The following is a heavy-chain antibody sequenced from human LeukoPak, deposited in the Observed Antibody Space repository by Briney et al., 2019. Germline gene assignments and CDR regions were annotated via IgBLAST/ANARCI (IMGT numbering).Heavy chain of an antibody. J-gene: IGHJ4*02. V-gene: IGHV1-2*02. CDR3: ARNYYSSGSPSIGGGY. CDR2: INPKSGGT. D-gene: IGHD3-10*01. Sequence: ASVKVSCKASGYTFTDFYMHWVRQAPGQGLQWMGWINPKSGGTTYTQDFQGRVTMTRDTSISTAYMELSRLTSDDSAVYFCARNYYSSGSPSIGGGYWGQGTLVTVSS. CDR1: GYTFTDFY.